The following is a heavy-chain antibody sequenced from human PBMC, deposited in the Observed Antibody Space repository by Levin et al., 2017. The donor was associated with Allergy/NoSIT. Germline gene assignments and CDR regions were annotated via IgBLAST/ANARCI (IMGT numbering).Heavy chain of an antibody. CDR1: GFTFSSYS. CDR3: ARDYGDSWFDP. Sequence: PGGSLRLSCAASGFTFSSYSMNWVRQAPGKGLEWVSYISSSSSTIYYADSVKGRFTISRDNAKNSLYLQMNSLRAEDTAVYYCARDYGDSWFDPWGQGTLVTVSS. V-gene: IGHV3-48*01. CDR2: ISSSSSTI. J-gene: IGHJ5*02. D-gene: IGHD4-17*01.